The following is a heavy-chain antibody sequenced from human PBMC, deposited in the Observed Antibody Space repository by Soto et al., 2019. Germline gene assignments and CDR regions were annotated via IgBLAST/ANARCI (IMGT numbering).Heavy chain of an antibody. Sequence: ASVKVSCKASGYTFTSYAMHWVRQAPGQRLEWMGWINAGNGNTKYSQKFQGRVTITRDTSASTAYMELSSLRSEDTAVYYCARAGSRTSNYYYYMDVWGKGTTVTVSS. D-gene: IGHD6-13*01. V-gene: IGHV1-3*01. CDR3: ARAGSRTSNYYYYMDV. J-gene: IGHJ6*03. CDR1: GYTFTSYA. CDR2: INAGNGNT.